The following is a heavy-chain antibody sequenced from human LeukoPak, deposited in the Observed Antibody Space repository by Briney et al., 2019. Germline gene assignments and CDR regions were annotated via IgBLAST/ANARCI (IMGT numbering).Heavy chain of an antibody. D-gene: IGHD3-22*01. CDR2: ISSDTTTI. CDR3: ARAAYDSSGYLYYYYYMDV. Sequence: GGSLRLSCAASRSTFSSYSMNWVRQVPGKGLEWASYISSDTTTIYYAESVKGRFTISRDNAKNSLYLQMNSLRAEDTAVYYCARAAYDSSGYLYYYYYMDVWGKGATVTVSS. CDR1: RSTFSSYS. V-gene: IGHV3-48*04. J-gene: IGHJ6*03.